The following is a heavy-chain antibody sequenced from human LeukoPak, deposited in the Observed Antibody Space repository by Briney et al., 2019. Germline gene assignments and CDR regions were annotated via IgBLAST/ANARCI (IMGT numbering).Heavy chain of an antibody. V-gene: IGHV3-23*01. CDR3: AKVPGRYFDWLSGNWFDP. CDR2: XXGSGGST. D-gene: IGHD3-9*01. Sequence: XXGSGGSTYYADSVKGRFTISRDNSKNTLYLQMNSLRAEDTAVYYCAKVPGRYFDWLSGNWFDPWGQGTLVTVSS. J-gene: IGHJ5*02.